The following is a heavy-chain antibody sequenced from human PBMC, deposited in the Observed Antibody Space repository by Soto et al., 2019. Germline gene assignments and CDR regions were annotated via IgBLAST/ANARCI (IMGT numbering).Heavy chain of an antibody. CDR1: GGTFSSYA. Sequence: QVQLVQSGAEVRQPASSVKVSCKTSGGTFSSYAISWVRQAPGQGLEWMGGIVPIVDTSTYPQKCQGRVTITADESTSTVYMELSSLRSDDTAVYYCVRVVAIPGYPDNWGQGTLVTVSS. CDR2: IVPIVDTS. J-gene: IGHJ4*02. CDR3: VRVVAIPGYPDN. V-gene: IGHV1-69*12. D-gene: IGHD5-12*01.